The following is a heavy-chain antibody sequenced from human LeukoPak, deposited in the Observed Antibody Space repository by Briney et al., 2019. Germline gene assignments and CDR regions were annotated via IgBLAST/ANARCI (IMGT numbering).Heavy chain of an antibody. CDR1: GGSISSYY. CDR3: AREGGSYSGYALDY. Sequence: PSETLSLTCTVSGGSISSYYWSWIRQPPGKGLEWIGYIYHSGSTYYNPSLKSRVTISVDRSKNQFSLKLSSVTAADTAVYYCAREGGSYSGYALDYWGQGTLVTVSS. CDR2: IYHSGST. V-gene: IGHV4-59*12. J-gene: IGHJ4*02. D-gene: IGHD5-12*01.